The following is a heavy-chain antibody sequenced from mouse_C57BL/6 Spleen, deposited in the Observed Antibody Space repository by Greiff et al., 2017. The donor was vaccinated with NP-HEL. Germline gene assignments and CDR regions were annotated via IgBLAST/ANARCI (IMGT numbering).Heavy chain of an antibody. V-gene: IGHV1-82*01. J-gene: IGHJ4*01. CDR2: IYPGDGDN. Sequence: QVQLQQSGPELVKPGASVKISCKASGYAFSSSWMNWVKQRPGKGLEWIGRIYPGDGDNNNNGKLKGKATLTADKSSSTAYMQLSSLTSEDSAVYFCARSSPMDYWGQGTSVTVSS. CDR1: GYAFSSSW. CDR3: ARSSPMDY.